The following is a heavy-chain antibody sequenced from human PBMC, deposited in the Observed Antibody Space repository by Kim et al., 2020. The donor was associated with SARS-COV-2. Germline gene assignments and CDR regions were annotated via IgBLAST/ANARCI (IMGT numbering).Heavy chain of an antibody. V-gene: IGHV3-23*01. CDR2: ISGSGGST. J-gene: IGHJ3*02. Sequence: GGSLRLSCAASGFTFSSYAMSWVRQAPRKGLEWVSAISGSGGSTYYADSVKGRFTISRDNSKNTLYLQMNSLRAEDTAVYYCAKDQEYYYDSSGRPVGAFDIWGQGTMVTVSS. CDR1: GFTFSSYA. CDR3: AKDQEYYYDSSGRPVGAFDI. D-gene: IGHD3-22*01.